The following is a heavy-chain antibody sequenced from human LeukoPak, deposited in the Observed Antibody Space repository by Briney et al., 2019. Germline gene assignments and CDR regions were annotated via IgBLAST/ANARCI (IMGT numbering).Heavy chain of an antibody. CDR2: IYYSGST. J-gene: IGHJ5*02. CDR3: ARGVAATLISWFDP. Sequence: PSETLSLTCTVSGGSISSYYWSWIRQPPGKGLEWIGYIYYSGSTNYNPSLKSRVTISVDTSKNQFSLKLSSVTAADTAVYYCARGVAATLISWFDPWGQGTLVTVSS. D-gene: IGHD2-15*01. V-gene: IGHV4-59*01. CDR1: GGSISSYY.